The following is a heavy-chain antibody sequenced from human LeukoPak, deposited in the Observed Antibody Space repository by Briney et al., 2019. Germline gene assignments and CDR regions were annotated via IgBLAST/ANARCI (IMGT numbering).Heavy chain of an antibody. CDR1: GYTFTSNY. CDR2: IYPRDGST. J-gene: IGHJ5*02. D-gene: IGHD3-10*01. CDR3: ARDHSRTEGGISFCWFDP. V-gene: IGHV1-46*01. Sequence: ASVKVSCKASGYTFTSNYINWVRQAPGQGLEWMGVIYPRDGSTSYAQKFQGRVTLTRDTSTSTDYMELSSLRSEDTAIYYCARDHSRTEGGISFCWFDPWGQGTLVTVSS.